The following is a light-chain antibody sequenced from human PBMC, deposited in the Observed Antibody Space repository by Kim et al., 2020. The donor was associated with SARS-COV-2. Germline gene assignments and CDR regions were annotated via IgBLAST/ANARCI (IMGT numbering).Light chain of an antibody. CDR3: MKGTDWPYT. J-gene: IGKJ2*01. V-gene: IGKV2-30*01. CDR1: QSLVYSGGNTY. CDR2: KVS. Sequence: QTASISCTSSQSLVYSGGNTYLNWFQQRPGQSPRRLIYKVSNRDAGVPDRFSGSGSGTDFTLKISRVEAEDVGVYYCMKGTDWPYTFGQGTKLEI.